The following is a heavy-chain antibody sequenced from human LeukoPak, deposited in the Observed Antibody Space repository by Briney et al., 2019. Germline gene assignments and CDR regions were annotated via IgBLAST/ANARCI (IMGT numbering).Heavy chain of an antibody. J-gene: IGHJ4*02. CDR2: ISGSGGST. CDR3: AKGKDIMITFGGVFDY. V-gene: IGHV3-23*01. CDR1: GFTFSSYA. Sequence: PGGSLRLSCTACGFTFSSYAMSWVRQAPGKGLEWVSAISGSGGSTYYADSVKGRFTISRDNSKNTLYLQMNSLRAEDTAVYYCAKGKDIMITFGGVFDYWGQGTLVTVSS. D-gene: IGHD3-16*01.